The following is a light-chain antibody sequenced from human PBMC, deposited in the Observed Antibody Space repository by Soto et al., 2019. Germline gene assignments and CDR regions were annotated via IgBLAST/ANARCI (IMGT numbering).Light chain of an antibody. CDR1: QSITNW. J-gene: IGKJ1*01. CDR2: RAS. Sequence: DIQMTQSPSTLSASVGDRVTITCRASQSITNWLAWYQQKPGKAPKLLIYRASSLESGVPSRFSGSGSGTEFTLTINSLQPDDFATYYCQQYNSYSWTFGQGTKVEI. V-gene: IGKV1-5*03. CDR3: QQYNSYSWT.